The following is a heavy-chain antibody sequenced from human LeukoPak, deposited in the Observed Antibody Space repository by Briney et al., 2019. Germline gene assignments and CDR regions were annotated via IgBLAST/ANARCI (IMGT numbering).Heavy chain of an antibody. J-gene: IGHJ3*02. D-gene: IGHD3-10*01. CDR3: ARLQYGSGSYYNGPDGFDI. Sequence: GGAPKHSCAAPEFTFTTHTLNWGRPGPGEGAGWGSALSSGSIYIYYVDSVKGRFTISRDNAEDSLYLQMNSLRAEDTAVYYCARLQYGSGSYYNGPDGFDIWGQGTMVTVSS. CDR1: EFTFTTHT. V-gene: IGHV3-21*01. CDR2: LSSGSIYI.